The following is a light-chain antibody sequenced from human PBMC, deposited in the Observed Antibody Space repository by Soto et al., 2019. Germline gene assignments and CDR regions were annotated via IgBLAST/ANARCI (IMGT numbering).Light chain of an antibody. Sequence: DIGFRQSPRTLASSPGERATLSCAVSQSVSSSYLAWYQQKPGQAPRLLIYGASSRATGIPDRFSGSGSGTDFTLTISRLEPEDFAVYYCQQYGGSPRTFGQGTKVDI. V-gene: IGKV3-20*01. CDR3: QQYGGSPRT. J-gene: IGKJ1*01. CDR2: GAS. CDR1: QSVSSSY.